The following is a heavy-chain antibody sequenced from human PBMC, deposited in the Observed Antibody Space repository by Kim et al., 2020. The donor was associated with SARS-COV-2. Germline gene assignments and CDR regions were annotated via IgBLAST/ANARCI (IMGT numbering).Heavy chain of an antibody. CDR3: TTDLGVVAATFAFDI. Sequence: GGSLRLSCAASGFTFSNAWMSWVRQAPGKGLEWVGRIKSKTDGGTTDYAAPVKGRFTISRDDSKNTLYLQMNSLKTEDTAVYYCTTDLGVVAATFAFDIWGQGTVVTVSS. D-gene: IGHD2-15*01. V-gene: IGHV3-15*01. CDR1: GFTFSNAW. J-gene: IGHJ3*02. CDR2: IKSKTDGGTT.